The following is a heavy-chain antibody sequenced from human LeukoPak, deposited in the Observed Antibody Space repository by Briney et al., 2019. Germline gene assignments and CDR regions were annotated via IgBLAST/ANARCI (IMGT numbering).Heavy chain of an antibody. CDR2: VHFSGAT. J-gene: IGHJ4*02. V-gene: IGHV4-39*01. CDR3: AKHRMWLVGLDY. Sequence: PLETLSLTCTASGASINTDNYWGWIRQSPGKGLELIGSVHFSGATHYNPSLKSRVAIALDTSKNQFSLELNSVTAADTAIYYCAKHRMWLVGLDYWGQGTLVTVSS. D-gene: IGHD6-19*01. CDR1: GASINTDNY.